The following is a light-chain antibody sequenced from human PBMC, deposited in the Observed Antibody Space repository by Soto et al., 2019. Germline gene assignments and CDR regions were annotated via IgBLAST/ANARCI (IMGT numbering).Light chain of an antibody. Sequence: QAVVTRPPSVSGAPGQRVTISCTGSSSNIGAGHALHWYQHLPGAAPKLLMYGNSDRPSGVPDRFSGSKSGTSASLAITGLQPEDEADYYCQSYDDSLSGWVFGGGTKLTVL. J-gene: IGLJ3*02. CDR3: QSYDDSLSGWV. CDR1: SSNIGAGHA. CDR2: GNS. V-gene: IGLV1-40*01.